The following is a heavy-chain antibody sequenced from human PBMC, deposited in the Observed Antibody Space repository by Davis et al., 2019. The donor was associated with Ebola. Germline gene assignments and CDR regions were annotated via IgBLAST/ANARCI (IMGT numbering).Heavy chain of an antibody. CDR3: TTSGGQDSGYDVFEI. Sequence: ASVKVSCKASGYTFTNYYMHWVRQAPGHGLEWMGMINPHDGRTIYAQKFQGRVTVTRDTSTNTIYMDLSSLSSGDTALYYCTTSGGQDSGYDVFEIWGQGTMVTVSS. D-gene: IGHD5-12*01. J-gene: IGHJ3*02. CDR2: INPHDGRT. CDR1: GYTFTNYY. V-gene: IGHV1-46*03.